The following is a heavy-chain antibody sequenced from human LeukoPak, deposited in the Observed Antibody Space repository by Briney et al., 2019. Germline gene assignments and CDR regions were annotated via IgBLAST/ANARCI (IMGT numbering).Heavy chain of an antibody. Sequence: GGSPRLSCAASGFTFSSYAMHWVRQAPGKGLEWVAVISYDGSNKYYADSVKGRFTISRDNSKNTLYLQMNSLRAEDTAVYYCAREGVRNWFDPWGQGTLVTVSS. V-gene: IGHV3-30-3*01. D-gene: IGHD3-16*01. J-gene: IGHJ5*02. CDR3: AREGVRNWFDP. CDR1: GFTFSSYA. CDR2: ISYDGSNK.